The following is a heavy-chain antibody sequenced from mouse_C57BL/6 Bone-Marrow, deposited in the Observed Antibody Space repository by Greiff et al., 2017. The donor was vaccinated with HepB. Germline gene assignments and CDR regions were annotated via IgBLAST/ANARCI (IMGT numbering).Heavy chain of an antibody. J-gene: IGHJ2*01. V-gene: IGHV5-16*01. CDR3: ARGALYYYGSPFDY. Sequence: DVQLVESEGGLVQPGSSMKLSCTASGFTFSDYYMAWVRQVPEKGLEWVANINYDGSSTYYLDSLKSRFIISRDNAKNILYLQMSSLKSEDTATYYCARGALYYYGSPFDYWGQGTTLTVSS. CDR1: GFTFSDYY. D-gene: IGHD1-1*01. CDR2: INYDGSST.